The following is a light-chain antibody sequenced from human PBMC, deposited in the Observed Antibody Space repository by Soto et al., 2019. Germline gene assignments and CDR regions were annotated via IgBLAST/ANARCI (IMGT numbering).Light chain of an antibody. J-gene: IGKJ1*01. CDR1: QSISTY. V-gene: IGKV1-5*01. CDR3: QHYNSYSEA. CDR2: IAS. Sequence: DIQMTQSPSALSASVGDRVTITCRASQSISTYLEWFQQKPGKAPKLLIYIASSLQSGVPSRFSGSGSGTEFTLTISSLQPDDFATYYCQHYNSYSEAFGQGTKVDI.